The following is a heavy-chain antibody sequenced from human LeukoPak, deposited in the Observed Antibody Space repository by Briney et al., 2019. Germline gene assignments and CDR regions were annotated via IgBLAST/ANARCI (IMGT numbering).Heavy chain of an antibody. J-gene: IGHJ4*02. D-gene: IGHD3-9*01. V-gene: IGHV4-59*08. CDR2: IHYSGNT. CDR1: GASISAYS. Sequence: SDTLSLTCTVSGASISAYSWSWIRQPPGKGPEWIGCIHYSGNTHCNPSLESRVTLSVDTSKNQFSLKLSSVTAADTAVYYCARHGRESRYFDWLLYYIDHWGQGALVTVSS. CDR3: ARHGRESRYFDWLLYYIDH.